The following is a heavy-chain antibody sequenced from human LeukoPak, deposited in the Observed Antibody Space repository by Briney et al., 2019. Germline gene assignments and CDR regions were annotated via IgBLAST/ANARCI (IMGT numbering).Heavy chain of an antibody. V-gene: IGHV1-46*01. CDR3: ASHYDFWSGYPFYYYYMDV. CDR1: GYTFTSYY. D-gene: IGHD3-3*01. J-gene: IGHJ6*03. Sequence: ASEKVSCKASGYTFTSYYMHWVRQAPRQGVEWMGIINPSGGSTSYAQKFQGRVTMTRDTSTSTVYMELNSLRSEDTAVYYCASHYDFWSGYPFYYYYMDVWGKGTTVTVSS. CDR2: INPSGGST.